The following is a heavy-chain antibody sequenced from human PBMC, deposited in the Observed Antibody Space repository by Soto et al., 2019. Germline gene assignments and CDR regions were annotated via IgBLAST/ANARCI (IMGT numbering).Heavy chain of an antibody. D-gene: IGHD6-19*01. V-gene: IGHV1-8*01. Sequence: GASVKVSCKTSGYTFTSYDIHWVRQATGQGLEWMGWMNPNNGYTDYAQKFQGRVTMTRDTSLSTAYMELSSLTSDDTAVYYCARGRGWRDYWGQGTLVTASS. J-gene: IGHJ4*02. CDR2: MNPNNGYT. CDR1: GYTFTSYD. CDR3: ARGRGWRDY.